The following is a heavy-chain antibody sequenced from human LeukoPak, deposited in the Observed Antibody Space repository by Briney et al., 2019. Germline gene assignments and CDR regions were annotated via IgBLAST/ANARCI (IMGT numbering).Heavy chain of an antibody. J-gene: IGHJ4*02. CDR2: VGIAADT. CDR1: GFTFSDHA. Sequence: GGSLRLSCAASGFTFSDHAMHWVRQAPGKGLEWVSAVGIAADTFYPGSVKGRYTISRENAKNSLYLQMNSLRVEDTAVYYCVRQKKSHGNFDYWGQGTLVTVSS. D-gene: IGHD1-26*01. V-gene: IGHV3-13*01. CDR3: VRQKKSHGNFDY.